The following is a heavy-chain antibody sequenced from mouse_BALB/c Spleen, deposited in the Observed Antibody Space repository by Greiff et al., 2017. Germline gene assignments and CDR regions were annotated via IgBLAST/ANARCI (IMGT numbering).Heavy chain of an antibody. D-gene: IGHD1-1*01. CDR3: ARRDYYGSSYGYFDY. J-gene: IGHJ2*01. CDR1: GFTFSSYG. V-gene: IGHV5-6*01. CDR2: ISSGGSYT. Sequence: EVHLVESGGDLVKPGGSLKLSCAASGFTFSSYGMSWVRQTPDKRLEWVATISSGGSYTYYPDSVKGRFTISRDNAKNTLYLQMSSLKSEDTAMYYCARRDYYGSSYGYFDYWGQGTTLTVSS.